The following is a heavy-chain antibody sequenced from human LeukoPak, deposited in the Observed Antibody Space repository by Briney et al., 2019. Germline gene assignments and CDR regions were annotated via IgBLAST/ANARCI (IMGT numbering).Heavy chain of an antibody. D-gene: IGHD1-26*01. V-gene: IGHV4-39*01. J-gene: IGHJ4*02. CDR2: IYYSGST. CDR1: SGSIRNSSYY. CDR3: ANTIVGATTNLDY. Sequence: SETLSLTCTVSSGSIRNSSYYWGWIRQPPGKGLEWIGSIYYSGSTYYNPSLKSRVAISVDTSKNQFSLKLSSVTAADTAVYYCANTIVGATTNLDYWGQGTLVTVSS.